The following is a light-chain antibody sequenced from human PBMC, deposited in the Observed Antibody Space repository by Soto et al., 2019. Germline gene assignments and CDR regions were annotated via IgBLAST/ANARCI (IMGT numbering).Light chain of an antibody. J-gene: IGKJ3*01. Sequence: EIVLTQSPGTLSLSPGERATLSCRASQSVSSSYLAWYQQKPGQAPRLLISGASSRATGIPDRFSGSGSGTVFTLTISRLEPEEFAVYYCQQYGGSPPFTFGPGTKVDI. CDR3: QQYGGSPPFT. CDR2: GAS. CDR1: QSVSSSY. V-gene: IGKV3-20*01.